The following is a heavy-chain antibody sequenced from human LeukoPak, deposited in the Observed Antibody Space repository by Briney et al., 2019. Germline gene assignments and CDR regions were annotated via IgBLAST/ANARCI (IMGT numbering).Heavy chain of an antibody. CDR1: GFTFSSYW. D-gene: IGHD2-2*01. J-gene: IGHJ4*02. CDR2: IYSGGST. CDR3: AKVEYCSSTSCYEVFDY. V-gene: IGHV3-53*01. Sequence: GGSLRLSCAASGFTFSSYWMNWVRQAPGKGLEWVSVIYSGGSTYYADSVKGRFTISRDNSKNTLSLQMSSLRAEDTAVYYCAKVEYCSSTSCYEVFDYWGQGTLVTVSS.